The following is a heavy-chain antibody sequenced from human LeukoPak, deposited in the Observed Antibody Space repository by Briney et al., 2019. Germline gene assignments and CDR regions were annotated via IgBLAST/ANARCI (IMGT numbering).Heavy chain of an antibody. CDR3: ARDTSSGWYGVDY. V-gene: IGHV1-2*06. Sequence: ASVKVSCKASGYTFTGYYIHWVRQAPGQGLEWMERINPNSGGTNYAQKFQGRVTVTRDTSISTALMELSRLTSDDTAVYYCARDTSSGWYGVDYWGQGTLVTVSS. CDR1: GYTFTGYY. D-gene: IGHD6-19*01. CDR2: INPNSGGT. J-gene: IGHJ4*02.